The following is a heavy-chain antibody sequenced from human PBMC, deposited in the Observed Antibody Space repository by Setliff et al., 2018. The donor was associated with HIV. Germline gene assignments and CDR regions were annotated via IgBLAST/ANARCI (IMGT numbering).Heavy chain of an antibody. Sequence: GASVKVSCKVSGYTLTEVSIHWVRQAPGKGLEWMGYFDPEDGETVHAQKFQGRVTMTTDTYTSTAYMELRSLRSDDAAVYYCARDRPGVDCTKTSCYASFDYWGQGTLVTVSS. J-gene: IGHJ4*02. V-gene: IGHV1-24*01. CDR2: FDPEDGET. D-gene: IGHD2-2*01. CDR3: ARDRPGVDCTKTSCYASFDY. CDR1: GYTLTEVS.